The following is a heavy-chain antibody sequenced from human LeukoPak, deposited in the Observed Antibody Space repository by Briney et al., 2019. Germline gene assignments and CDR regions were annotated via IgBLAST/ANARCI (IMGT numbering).Heavy chain of an antibody. Sequence: SETLSLTCTVSGGSISSYYWSWIRQPAGKGLEWIGRIYTSGSTNYNPSLKSRVTMSVDTSKNQFPLKLSSVTAADTAVYYCASQYSSSWYNYWGQGTLVTVSS. CDR3: ASQYSSSWYNY. J-gene: IGHJ4*02. V-gene: IGHV4-4*07. CDR1: GGSISSYY. CDR2: IYTSGST. D-gene: IGHD6-13*01.